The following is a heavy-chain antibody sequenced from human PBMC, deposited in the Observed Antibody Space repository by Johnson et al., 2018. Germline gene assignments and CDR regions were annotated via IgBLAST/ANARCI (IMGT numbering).Heavy chain of an antibody. V-gene: IGHV3-20*04. CDR3: ATANTHVFGG. Sequence: VQLVESGGGLVRPGGSLRLSCTASGFAFEDYTMTWVRQAPGRGLEWVSDLNWNGANTMYAASVKGRFTISRDNAKNSLYLQMNSLSAEGTAVYYCATANTHVFGGWGQGTVVTVSS. CDR1: GFAFEDYT. J-gene: IGHJ3*01. CDR2: LNWNGANT. D-gene: IGHD1/OR15-1a*01.